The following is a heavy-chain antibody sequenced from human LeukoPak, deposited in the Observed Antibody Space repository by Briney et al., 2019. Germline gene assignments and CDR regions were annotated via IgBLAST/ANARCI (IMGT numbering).Heavy chain of an antibody. Sequence: GGSLRLSCAASGFTFSSYAMHWVRQAPGKGLEYVSAISSNGGSTYYANSVKGGFTISRDNSKNTLYLQMGSLRAEDMAVYYCARGKTRIYYPTDYWGQGTLVTVSS. CDR3: ARGKTRIYYPTDY. CDR2: ISSNGGST. CDR1: GFTFSSYA. J-gene: IGHJ4*02. V-gene: IGHV3-64*01. D-gene: IGHD3-10*01.